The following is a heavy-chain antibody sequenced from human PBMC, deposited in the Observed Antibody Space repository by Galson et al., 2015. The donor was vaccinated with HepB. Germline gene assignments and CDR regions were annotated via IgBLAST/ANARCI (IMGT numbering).Heavy chain of an antibody. J-gene: IGHJ6*03. CDR2: MNPNSGNT. CDR1: GYTFTSYD. Sequence: SVKVSCKASGYTFTSYDINWVRQATGQGLEWMGWMNPNSGNTGYAQKFQGRVTMTRNTSISTAYMELSSLRSEDTAVYYCARERKYYDFWSGYYRRKRYYYYYMDVWGKGTTVTVSS. D-gene: IGHD3-3*01. CDR3: ARERKYYDFWSGYYRRKRYYYYYMDV. V-gene: IGHV1-8*01.